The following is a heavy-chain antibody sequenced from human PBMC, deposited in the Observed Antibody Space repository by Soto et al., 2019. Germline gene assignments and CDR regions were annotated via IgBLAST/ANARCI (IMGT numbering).Heavy chain of an antibody. J-gene: IGHJ4*02. CDR3: AKDMGYDLSPLGYFDY. D-gene: IGHD5-12*01. CDR1: GFTFDDYA. V-gene: IGHV3-9*01. Sequence: GGSLRLSCAASGFTFDDYAMHWVRQAPGKGLEWVSGISWNSGSIGYADSVKGRFTISRDNAKNSLYLQMNSLRSEDTALYYCAKDMGYDLSPLGYFDYWGQGTLVTVSA. CDR2: ISWNSGSI.